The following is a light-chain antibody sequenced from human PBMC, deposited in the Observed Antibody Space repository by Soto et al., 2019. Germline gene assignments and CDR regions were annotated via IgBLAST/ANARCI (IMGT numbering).Light chain of an antibody. V-gene: IGLV2-8*01. CDR2: EVS. CDR3: SSNAGSNNLPYV. CDR1: SSDVGGYNY. Sequence: QSVLTQPPSASGSPGQSVTISCTGTSSDVGGYNYVSWYQQHPGKAPKLMIYEVSKRPSGVPDRFSGSKSGNTASLTVSGLQAEDEADYYCSSNAGSNNLPYVFGTGTKVTVL. J-gene: IGLJ1*01.